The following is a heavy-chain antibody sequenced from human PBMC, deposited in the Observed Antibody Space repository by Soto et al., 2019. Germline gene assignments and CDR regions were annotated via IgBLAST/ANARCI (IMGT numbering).Heavy chain of an antibody. CDR3: ARRQISPPTRGAASARGGMDV. V-gene: IGHV3-33*01. D-gene: IGHD6-13*01. CDR1: EFTFINYG. Sequence: PGGSLRLSCAASEFTFINYGMHWVRQAPGKGLEWVAVIWNDGNGYYYANSVKGRFTISRDNSKNTLYLQMSSLRVEDTAVYYCARRQISPPTRGAASARGGMDVWGQGTTVTVSS. CDR2: IWNDGNGY. J-gene: IGHJ6*02.